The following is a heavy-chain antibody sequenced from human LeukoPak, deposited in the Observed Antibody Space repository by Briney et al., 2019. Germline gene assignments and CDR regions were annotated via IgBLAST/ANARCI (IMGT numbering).Heavy chain of an antibody. CDR3: AKDGAQYYYDSSGYPPYFDY. CDR1: GFTFSSHA. Sequence: GGSLRLSCAASGFTFSSHAMYWVRQAPGKGLEWVAVISYDGSNKYYADSVKGRFTISRDNSKNTLYLQMNSLRAEDTAVYYCAKDGAQYYYDSSGYPPYFDYWGQGTLVTVSS. J-gene: IGHJ4*02. D-gene: IGHD3-22*01. V-gene: IGHV3-30-3*01. CDR2: ISYDGSNK.